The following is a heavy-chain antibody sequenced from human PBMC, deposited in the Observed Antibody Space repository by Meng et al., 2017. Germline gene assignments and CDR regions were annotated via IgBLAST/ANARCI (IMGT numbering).Heavy chain of an antibody. CDR1: GFTFEDYG. Sequence: LGGGGGGGVWAGGSLRLSWSASGFTFEDYGMSWVRQAPGEGPEWVSGINWNGGSTGYADSVKGRFTISRDNAKNSLYLQMNSLRAEDTALYYCARNSGSYPYWYFDLWGRGTLVTVSS. D-gene: IGHD1-26*01. CDR2: INWNGGST. J-gene: IGHJ2*01. CDR3: ARNSGSYPYWYFDL. V-gene: IGHV3-20*04.